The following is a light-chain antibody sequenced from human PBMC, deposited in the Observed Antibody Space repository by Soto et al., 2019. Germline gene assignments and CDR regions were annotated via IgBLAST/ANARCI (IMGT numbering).Light chain of an antibody. CDR3: SSYAGRSMYV. J-gene: IGLJ1*01. CDR1: SSDVGTYDY. CDR2: GVT. Sequence: QSVLTQPPSASGSPGQSVTFSCTGTSSDVGTYDYVSWYQQYPGKAPKLLIYGVTRRPSGVPDRFSGFKSGNTAALTVSGLQAEDEAYYYCSSYAGRSMYVFGTGTKVTVL. V-gene: IGLV2-8*01.